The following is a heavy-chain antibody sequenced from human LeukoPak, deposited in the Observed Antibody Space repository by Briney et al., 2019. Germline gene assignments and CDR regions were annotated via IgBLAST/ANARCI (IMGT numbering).Heavy chain of an antibody. V-gene: IGHV1-69*01. CDR1: GGTFSSYA. J-gene: IGHJ4*02. CDR3: ARDSPGYCGGDCHPPV. Sequence: EASVKVSCKASGGTFSSYAISWVRQAPGQGLEWMGGIIPIFGTANYAQEFQGRVTITADESTSTAYMELSSLRSEDTAVYYCARDSPGYCGGDCHPPVWGQGTLVTVSS. D-gene: IGHD2-21*01. CDR2: IIPIFGTA.